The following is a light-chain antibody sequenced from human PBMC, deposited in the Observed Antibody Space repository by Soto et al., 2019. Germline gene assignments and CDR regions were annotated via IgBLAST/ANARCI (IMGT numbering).Light chain of an antibody. CDR3: QQDNNWPLT. CDR2: GAS. J-gene: IGKJ4*01. Sequence: IVMTQSPATLSVSPGERATLSCRASQSVSSNLAWYQQKPGQAPRLLIYGASTRATGIPARFSGSGSGTEFTLTISSLQSEDFAVYYCQQDNNWPLTFGGGAKVDTK. V-gene: IGKV3-15*01. CDR1: QSVSSN.